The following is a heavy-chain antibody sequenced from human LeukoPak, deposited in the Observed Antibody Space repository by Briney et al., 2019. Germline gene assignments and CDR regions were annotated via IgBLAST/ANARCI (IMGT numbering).Heavy chain of an antibody. CDR3: AKVPSTYDFWSGFSDCYFDY. CDR1: GVTFSNYA. J-gene: IGHJ4*02. V-gene: IGHV3-23*01. D-gene: IGHD3-3*01. Sequence: GGSLRLSCAASGVTFSNYAMSWVRQAPGTGLEWVSAISGPGGNTYHADSVKGRFTISRDISKNTLYLQMNSLRAEDTAVYYCAKVPSTYDFWSGFSDCYFDYWGQGTLVTVSS. CDR2: ISGPGGNT.